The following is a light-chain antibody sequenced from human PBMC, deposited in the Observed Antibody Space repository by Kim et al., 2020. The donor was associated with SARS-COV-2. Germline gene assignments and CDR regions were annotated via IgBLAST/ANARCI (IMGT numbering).Light chain of an antibody. CDR2: LNSDGSH. V-gene: IGLV4-69*01. CDR1: SGHSTYA. Sequence: QPVLTQSPSASASLGASVKLTCTLSSGHSTYAIAWHQQQPEKGPRYLMNLNSDGSHSKGDGIPDRFSGSSSGAERYLTISSLQSEDEADYYCQTWGTDIHVFGGGTQLTVL. CDR3: QTWGTDIHV. J-gene: IGLJ2*01.